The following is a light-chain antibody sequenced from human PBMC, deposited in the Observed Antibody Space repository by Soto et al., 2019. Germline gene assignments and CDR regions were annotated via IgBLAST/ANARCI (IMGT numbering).Light chain of an antibody. V-gene: IGLV2-14*01. J-gene: IGLJ1*01. CDR2: EVS. CDR3: SSYTSSSTF. CDR1: SSDVGGYNY. Sequence: QSALTQPASVSGSPGQSITISCTGTSSDVGGYNYVSWYQQHPGKAPKLMTYEVSSRPSGVSNRFSGSKSGNTASLTISGLQAEDEADYYCSSYTSSSTFFGTGTKVTVL.